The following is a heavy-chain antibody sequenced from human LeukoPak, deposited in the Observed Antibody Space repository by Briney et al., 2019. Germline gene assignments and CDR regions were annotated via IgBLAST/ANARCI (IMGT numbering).Heavy chain of an antibody. Sequence: SETLSLTCAVYGGSFSGYYWSWIRQPPGKGLEWIGEINHSGSTNYNPFLKSRVTISVDTSKNQFSLKLSSVTAADTAVYYCARRPLGYCSSTSCYYFDYWGQGTLVTVSS. CDR2: INHSGST. V-gene: IGHV4-34*01. CDR3: ARRPLGYCSSTSCYYFDY. J-gene: IGHJ4*02. CDR1: GGSFSGYY. D-gene: IGHD2-2*01.